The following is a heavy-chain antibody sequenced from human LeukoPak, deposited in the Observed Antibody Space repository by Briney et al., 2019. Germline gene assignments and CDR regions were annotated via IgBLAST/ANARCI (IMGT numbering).Heavy chain of an antibody. J-gene: IGHJ4*02. D-gene: IGHD3-9*01. V-gene: IGHV5-51*01. CDR3: ARTYYDILTEGYYFDY. CDR2: IYPGDSDT. Sequence: GESLKISCKGSKYSFASYWIGWVRQMPGKGLEWMGIIYPGDSDTRYSPSFQGQVTISADKSISTAYLQWSSLKASDTAMYYCARTYYDILTEGYYFDYWGQGTLVTVSS. CDR1: KYSFASYW.